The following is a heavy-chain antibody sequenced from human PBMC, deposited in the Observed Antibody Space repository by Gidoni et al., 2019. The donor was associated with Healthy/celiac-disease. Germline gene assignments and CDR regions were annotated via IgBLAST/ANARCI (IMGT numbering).Heavy chain of an antibody. CDR2: INHSGST. D-gene: IGHD4-17*01. V-gene: IGHV4-34*01. CDR3: ARLPTVVTSPVDY. J-gene: IGHJ4*02. Sequence: QVQLQQWCAGLFKPSETLSLTCAVYGASFSGYYWSWIRQPPGKGLEWNGEINHSGSTNYNPSLKSQVTISVDTSKNQFSLKLSSVTAADTAVYYWARLPTVVTSPVDYWGQGTLVTVSS. CDR1: GASFSGYY.